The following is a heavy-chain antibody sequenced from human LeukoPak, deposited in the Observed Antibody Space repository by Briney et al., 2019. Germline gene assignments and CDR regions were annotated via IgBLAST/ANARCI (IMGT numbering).Heavy chain of an antibody. Sequence: VKPSETLSLTCTVSGGSISSYYWSWIRQPPGKGLEWIGYIYYSGSTNYNPSLKSRVTISVDTSKNQFSLKLSSVTAADTAVYYCARARGYCSSTSCYYYYGMDVWGQGTTVTVSS. V-gene: IGHV4-59*12. D-gene: IGHD2-2*01. CDR3: ARARGYCSSTSCYYYYGMDV. CDR1: GGSISSYY. CDR2: IYYSGST. J-gene: IGHJ6*02.